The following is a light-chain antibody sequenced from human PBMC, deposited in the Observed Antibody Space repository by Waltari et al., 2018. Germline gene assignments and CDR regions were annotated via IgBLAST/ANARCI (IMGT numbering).Light chain of an antibody. J-gene: IGKJ4*01. CDR1: QIISTW. Sequence: DTQLTQSPSTLSASVGDRVTITCRASQIISTWLAWYQQKPGKAPKLLIYKASSLESGVPSRFSGSGSGTEFTLTISSLQPDDFATYYCQQYNDFSSLTFGGVTKVEIE. V-gene: IGKV1-5*03. CDR2: KAS. CDR3: QQYNDFSSLT.